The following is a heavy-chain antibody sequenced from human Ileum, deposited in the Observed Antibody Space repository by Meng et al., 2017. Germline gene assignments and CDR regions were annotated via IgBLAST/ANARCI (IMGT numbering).Heavy chain of an antibody. V-gene: IGHV1-69*06. CDR3: ARQYCSSSSCYLIDD. CDR1: GCTLNTTT. J-gene: IGHJ4*01. D-gene: IGHD2-2*01. Sequence: QLGQSVAEMKRPAVSEKLPCKASGCTLNTTTFNWVRLAPGQGLEWLGQIIPMFDTANYAQKFQGRVTLTADKSTRTAFMELSSLRSEDTAVYYCARQYCSSSSCYLIDDWGHGTLVTVSS. CDR2: IIPMFDTA.